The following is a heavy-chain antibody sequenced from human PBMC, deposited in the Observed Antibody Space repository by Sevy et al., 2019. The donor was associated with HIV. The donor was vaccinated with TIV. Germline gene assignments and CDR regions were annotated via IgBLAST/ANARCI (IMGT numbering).Heavy chain of an antibody. CDR3: ARDPFSKADY. Sequence: GESLKISCAGSGFTFSSYWMSWVRQAPGKGLEWVANINQDGSGKNYVDSVKGRVTISRDNAKNSLYLQMNSLRAEDTAVYYCARDPFSKADYWGQGTLVTVSS. D-gene: IGHD4-4*01. CDR1: GFTFSSYW. J-gene: IGHJ4*02. CDR2: INQDGSGK. V-gene: IGHV3-7*01.